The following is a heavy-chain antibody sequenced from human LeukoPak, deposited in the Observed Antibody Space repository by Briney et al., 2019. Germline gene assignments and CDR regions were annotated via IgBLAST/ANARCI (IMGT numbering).Heavy chain of an antibody. J-gene: IGHJ5*02. D-gene: IGHD3-10*01. Sequence: ASVKVSCKASGYTFTGYYMHWVRQAPGQGLEWMGWMNPNSGNTGYAQKFQGRVTMTRNTSISTAYMELSSLRSEDTAVYYCARGGLWYYGSGSYYNRISWFDPWGQGTLVTVSS. CDR1: GYTFTGYY. V-gene: IGHV1-8*02. CDR3: ARGGLWYYGSGSYYNRISWFDP. CDR2: MNPNSGNT.